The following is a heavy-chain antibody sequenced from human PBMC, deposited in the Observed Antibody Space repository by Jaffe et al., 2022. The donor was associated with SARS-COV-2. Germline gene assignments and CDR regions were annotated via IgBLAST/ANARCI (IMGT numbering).Heavy chain of an antibody. CDR2: IKSKTDGGTI. V-gene: IGHV3-15*01. D-gene: IGHD4-17*01. CDR3: TSDYGGCPWD. CDR1: GFTFSNAW. Sequence: EVQLVESGGGLVKPGGSLRLSCAASGFTFSNAWMSWVRQAPGKGPEWVGRIKSKTDGGTIDYAAPVKGRFTISRDDSKNILYLQMKSLKTEDTAVYHCTSDYGGCPWDWGQGTLVTVSS. J-gene: IGHJ4*02.